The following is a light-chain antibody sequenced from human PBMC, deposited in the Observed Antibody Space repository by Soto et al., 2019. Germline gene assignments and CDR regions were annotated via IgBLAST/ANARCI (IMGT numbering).Light chain of an antibody. CDR1: NTDVGGHHY. CDR2: EVT. Sequence: QSALTQPASVSGSPGQSITISCTGTNTDVGGHHYISWYQQHPGKAPKLVIYEVTKRPSGVPDRFSASKSGNTASLTVSGLQAEDEADYYCSSFVAGNNYWVFGGGTKLTVL. CDR3: SSFVAGNNYWV. V-gene: IGLV2-8*01. J-gene: IGLJ3*02.